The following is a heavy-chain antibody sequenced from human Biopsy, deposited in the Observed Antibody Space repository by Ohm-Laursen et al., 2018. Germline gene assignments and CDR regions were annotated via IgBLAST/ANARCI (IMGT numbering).Heavy chain of an antibody. CDR2: IFYRGST. CDR1: GGSISNNNYY. Sequence: TLSLTCTVSGGSISNNNYYWGWIRQPPGKGLEWIGSIFYRGSTHYKPSLKSRVNISVDTSKNHLSQKLNSVTAADTAVYYCARDYDTSGYYYVSWGQGTLVTVSS. V-gene: IGHV4-39*02. CDR3: ARDYDTSGYYYVS. D-gene: IGHD3-22*01. J-gene: IGHJ5*02.